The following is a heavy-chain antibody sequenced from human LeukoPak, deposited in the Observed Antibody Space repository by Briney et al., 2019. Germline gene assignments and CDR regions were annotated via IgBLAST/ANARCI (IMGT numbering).Heavy chain of an antibody. CDR1: GFTFSSYG. J-gene: IGHJ6*04. CDR2: ISGSGGST. D-gene: IGHD3-10*02. CDR3: AELGITMIGGV. Sequence: GGTLRLSCAASGFTFSSYGMSWVRQAPGKGLEWVSAISGSGGSTYYADSVKGRFTISRDNSKNTLYLQMNSLRVEDTAMYYCAELGITMIGGVWGKGTTVTISS. V-gene: IGHV3-23*01.